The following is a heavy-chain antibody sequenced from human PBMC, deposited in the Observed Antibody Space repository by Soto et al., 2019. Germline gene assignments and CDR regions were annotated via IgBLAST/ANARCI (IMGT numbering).Heavy chain of an antibody. CDR1: GGTFSSYA. CDR2: IIPILGTA. D-gene: IGHD3-10*01. CDR3: ARDYGITMVRGVMRAFDI. J-gene: IGHJ3*02. V-gene: IGHV1-69*01. Sequence: QVQLVQSGAEVKKPGSSVKVSCKASGGTFSSYAISWVRQASGQGLEWMGGIIPILGTANYAQKFQGRVTITADESTSKAYMELSSLRSEDTAVYYFARDYGITMVRGVMRAFDIWGQGTMVTVSS.